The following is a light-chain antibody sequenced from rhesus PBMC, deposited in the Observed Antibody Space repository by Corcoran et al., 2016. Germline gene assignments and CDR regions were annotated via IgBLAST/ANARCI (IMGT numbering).Light chain of an antibody. V-gene: IGKV1-18*01. CDR2: AAS. Sequence: DIQMTQSPSSLSASVGDKVTSTCRASQGIDSWLAWYQQQPGKAPKLLIYAASNLQSGVPSRVSGSVSGTDYTLTISRLQPEDFDTYCCQQDCDTPWTFGQGAKVEIK. J-gene: IGKJ1*01. CDR1: QGIDSW. CDR3: QQDCDTPWT.